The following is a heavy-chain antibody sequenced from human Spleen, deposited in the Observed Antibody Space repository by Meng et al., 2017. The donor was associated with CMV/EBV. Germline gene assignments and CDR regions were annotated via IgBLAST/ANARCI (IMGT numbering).Heavy chain of an antibody. Sequence: SETLSLTCTVSGGSITSYYWSWIRQPPGKGLEWIGYIYYGGSTSYNPSLKSRVTISKDTSKNQFSLKLTSVTAADTAVYYCARIYCSSTSCGWFDPWGQGTLVTVSS. J-gene: IGHJ5*02. CDR2: IYYGGST. V-gene: IGHV4-59*01. CDR3: ARIYCSSTSCGWFDP. CDR1: GGSITSYY. D-gene: IGHD2-2*01.